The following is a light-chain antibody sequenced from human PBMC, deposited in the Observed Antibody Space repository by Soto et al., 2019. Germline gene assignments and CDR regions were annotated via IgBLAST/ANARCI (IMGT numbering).Light chain of an antibody. V-gene: IGKV1-39*01. Sequence: DIQMTQSPSSLSESVGDRVTITCRASQSISSYLNWYQQKPGKAPKLLIYAASSLQSGVPSRFSGSGSGTDFTFTFSGLQPEDFATYNCQQSYSTPVTFGQGTKVDIK. CDR3: QQSYSTPVT. CDR2: AAS. J-gene: IGKJ1*01. CDR1: QSISSY.